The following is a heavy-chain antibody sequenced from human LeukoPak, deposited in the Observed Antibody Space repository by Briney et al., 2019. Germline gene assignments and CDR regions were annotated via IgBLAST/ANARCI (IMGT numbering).Heavy chain of an antibody. Sequence: PGGSLRLSCAASGFTFSSYAMHWVRQAPGKGLEYISAITGNGGSTYYANSVKGGFTISRDNSKNTLYLQMGSLRAEDMAVYYCARGSGGSYPPSDFDYWGRGTLVTVSS. V-gene: IGHV3-64*01. CDR3: ARGSGGSYPPSDFDY. CDR1: GFTFSSYA. J-gene: IGHJ4*02. CDR2: ITGNGGST. D-gene: IGHD1-26*01.